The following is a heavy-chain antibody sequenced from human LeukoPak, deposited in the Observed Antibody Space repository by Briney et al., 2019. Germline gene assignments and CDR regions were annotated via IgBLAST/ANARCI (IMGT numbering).Heavy chain of an antibody. J-gene: IGHJ3*02. CDR2: ISGKNGKT. D-gene: IGHD4-11*01. CDR1: GYTLTNYG. Sequence: ASVRVSCKASGYTLTNYGITWLRQAPGQGLEWMGWISGKNGKTNYAQKYQDRLTMTTETSTNTAYMEMRRLISDDTAVYYCARGITTVGGAFDIWGQGTMVTVSS. V-gene: IGHV1-18*01. CDR3: ARGITTVGGAFDI.